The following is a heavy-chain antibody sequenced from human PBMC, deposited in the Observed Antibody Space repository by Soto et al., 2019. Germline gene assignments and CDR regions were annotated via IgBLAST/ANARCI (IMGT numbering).Heavy chain of an antibody. V-gene: IGHV3-21*01. J-gene: IGHJ4*02. D-gene: IGHD3-9*01. CDR2: ISSSSSYI. Sequence: GGSLRLSCAAFGFTFSSYSMNWVRQAPGKGLEWVSSISSSSSYIYYADSVKGRFTISRDNAKNSLYLQMNSLRAEDTAVYYCAREGGYDILTGPFDYWGQGTLVTV. CDR1: GFTFSSYS. CDR3: AREGGYDILTGPFDY.